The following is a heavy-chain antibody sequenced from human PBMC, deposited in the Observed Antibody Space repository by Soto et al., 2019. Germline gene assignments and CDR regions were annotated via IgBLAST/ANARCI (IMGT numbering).Heavy chain of an antibody. CDR3: AKGGAATYYYYMDV. CDR1: GFTFSSYA. Sequence: GGSLRLSCAASGFTFSSYAMTWVRQAPGKGLEWVSAISGSGGSTYYADSVQGRFTISRDNSKNTLYLQMNSLRAEDTAVYYYAKGGAATYYYYMDVCGKGTTVTVSS. V-gene: IGHV3-23*01. D-gene: IGHD1-26*01. J-gene: IGHJ6*03. CDR2: ISGSGGST.